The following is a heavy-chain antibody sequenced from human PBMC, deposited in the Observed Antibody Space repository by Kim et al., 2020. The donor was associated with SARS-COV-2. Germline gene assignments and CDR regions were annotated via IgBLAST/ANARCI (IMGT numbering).Heavy chain of an antibody. D-gene: IGHD3-10*01. CDR1: GFTFSSYW. V-gene: IGHV3-7*01. J-gene: IGHJ6*02. Sequence: GGSLRLSCAASGFTFSSYWMSWVRQAPGKGLEWVANITQDGSDKYYVDSVKGRFTISRDNAKNSLYLQMNSLRAEDTAVYYCASQRPYYDGPGGYDKPTASYNYGMDVWGQGTTVTVSS. CDR3: ASQRPYYDGPGGYDKPTASYNYGMDV. CDR2: ITQDGSDK.